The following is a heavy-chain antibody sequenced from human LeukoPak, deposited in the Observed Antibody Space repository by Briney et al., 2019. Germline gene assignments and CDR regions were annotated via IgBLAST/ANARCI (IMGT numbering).Heavy chain of an antibody. V-gene: IGHV4-30-4*08. Sequence: PSQTLSLTCTVSGGSISSGDYYWSWIRQPPGKGLEWIGYIYYSGSTYYNPPLKSRVTISVDTSKNQFSLKLSSVTAADTAVYYCARGGSHLVVPDWFDPWGQGTLVTVSS. J-gene: IGHJ5*02. CDR3: ARGGSHLVVPDWFDP. CDR1: GGSISSGDYY. D-gene: IGHD2-15*01. CDR2: IYYSGST.